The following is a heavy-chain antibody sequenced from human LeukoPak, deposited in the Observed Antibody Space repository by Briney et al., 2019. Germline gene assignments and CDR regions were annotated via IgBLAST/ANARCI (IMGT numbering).Heavy chain of an antibody. CDR1: GGSISSSSYY. Sequence: PSETLSLTCTVSGGSISSSSYYWGWIRQPPGKGLEWIGSIYYSGSTYYNPSLKSRVTISVDTSKNQFSLKLSSVTAADTAVYYCARVCANYDILTGYSPGGFGAFDIWGQGTMVTVSS. D-gene: IGHD3-9*01. CDR2: IYYSGST. CDR3: ARVCANYDILTGYSPGGFGAFDI. J-gene: IGHJ3*02. V-gene: IGHV4-39*07.